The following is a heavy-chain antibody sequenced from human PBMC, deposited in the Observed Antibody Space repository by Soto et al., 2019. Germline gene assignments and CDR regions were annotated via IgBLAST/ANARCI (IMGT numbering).Heavy chain of an antibody. CDR2: IDYSGST. CDR1: GGSISSYY. V-gene: IGHV4-59*01. D-gene: IGHD6-19*01. Sequence: QVQLQESGPGLVKPSETLSLTCTVSGGSISSYYWSWIRQPPWKGLEWIGDIDYSGSTNYNPSLKSRVTRSVDTSNNQFSRTLSSVNAADTAVDYWAGRASSGCGYWGQGTLGTVSS. CDR3: AGRASSGCGY. J-gene: IGHJ4*02.